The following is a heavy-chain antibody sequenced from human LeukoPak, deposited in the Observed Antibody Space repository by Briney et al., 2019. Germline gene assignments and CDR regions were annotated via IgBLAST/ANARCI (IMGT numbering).Heavy chain of an antibody. V-gene: IGHV3-23*01. CDR2: ISGSGGST. Sequence: GGSLRLSCAASGFTFSSYAMSWVRQAPGKGLGWVSAISGSGGSTYYADSVKGRFTVSRDNSKNTLYLQMNSLRAEDTAVYYCAKRIYSSSWYYSFDYWGQGTLVTVSS. D-gene: IGHD6-13*01. J-gene: IGHJ4*02. CDR3: AKRIYSSSWYYSFDY. CDR1: GFTFSSYA.